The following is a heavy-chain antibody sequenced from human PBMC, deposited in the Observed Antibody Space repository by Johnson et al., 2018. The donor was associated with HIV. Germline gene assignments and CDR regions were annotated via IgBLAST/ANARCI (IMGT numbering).Heavy chain of an antibody. CDR2: IAWNGATT. CDR1: GFTVSSNY. D-gene: IGHD6-13*01. J-gene: IGHJ3*02. Sequence: VQLVESGGGLVQPGGSLRLSCAASGFTVSSNYMSWVRQAPGKGLEWVSGIAWNGATTGDADSVQGRFTISSDNVKKSLYLQMNDLRAEDTAVYYCARDTTSGLDGSSWDGAFDIWGQGTMVTVSS. V-gene: IGHV3-20*04. CDR3: ARDTTSGLDGSSWDGAFDI.